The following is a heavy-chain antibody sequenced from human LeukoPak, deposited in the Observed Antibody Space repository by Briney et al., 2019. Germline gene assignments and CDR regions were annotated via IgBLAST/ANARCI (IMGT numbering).Heavy chain of an antibody. Sequence: PGGSLRLSCAASGFTFSSYWMSWVRQAPGKGLEWVANIKQDGSEKYYVDSVKGRFTISRDNAKNSLYLQMNSLRAEDTAVYYCASKGDSSSWYPGYYYYYVDVWGKGTTVTVSS. CDR2: IKQDGSEK. V-gene: IGHV3-7*01. CDR3: ASKGDSSSWYPGYYYYYVDV. D-gene: IGHD6-13*01. J-gene: IGHJ6*03. CDR1: GFTFSSYW.